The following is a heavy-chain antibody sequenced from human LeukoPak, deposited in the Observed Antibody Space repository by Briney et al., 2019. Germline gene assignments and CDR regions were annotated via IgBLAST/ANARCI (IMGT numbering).Heavy chain of an antibody. J-gene: IGHJ4*02. CDR3: AKDRGSRRHPHPGGY. CDR2: ISGSGGST. D-gene: IGHD2-15*01. V-gene: IGHV3-23*01. Sequence: PGGSLRLSCAASGFTFSSYGMSWVRQAPGKGLEWVSAISGSGGSTYYADSVKGRFTISRDNSKNTLYLQMNSLRAEDTAVYYCAKDRGSRRHPHPGGYWGQGTLVTVSS. CDR1: GFTFSSYG.